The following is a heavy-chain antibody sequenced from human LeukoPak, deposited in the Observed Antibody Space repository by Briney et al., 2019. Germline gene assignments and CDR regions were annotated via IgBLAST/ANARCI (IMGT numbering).Heavy chain of an antibody. J-gene: IGHJ4*02. CDR1: GGSISSYY. Sequence: SETLSLTCTVSGGSISSYYWSWIRQPPGKGLEWIGYIYYSGSTNYNPSLRSRVTISVDTSKSQLSLKLNSVTAADTAVYYCARDRNYYDSSGYYFANWGQGTLVTVSS. V-gene: IGHV4-59*01. CDR3: ARDRNYYDSSGYYFAN. D-gene: IGHD3-22*01. CDR2: IYYSGST.